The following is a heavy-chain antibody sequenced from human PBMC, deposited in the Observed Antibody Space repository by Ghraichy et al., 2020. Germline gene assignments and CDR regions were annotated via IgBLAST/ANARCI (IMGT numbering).Heavy chain of an antibody. CDR3: AREAYDSSGSLVDY. CDR2: INPNSSGT. V-gene: IGHV1-2*02. CDR1: GYTFTGYY. D-gene: IGHD3-22*01. Sequence: ASVKVSCKASGYTFTGYYMHWVRQAPGQGLEWMGWINPNSSGTNYAQKFQGRVTMTRDTSISTAYMELSRLRSDDTAVYYCAREAYDSSGSLVDYWGQGTLVTVSS. J-gene: IGHJ4*02.